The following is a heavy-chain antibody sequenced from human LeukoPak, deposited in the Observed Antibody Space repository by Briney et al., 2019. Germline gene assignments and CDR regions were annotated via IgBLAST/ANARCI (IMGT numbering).Heavy chain of an antibody. D-gene: IGHD2-15*01. V-gene: IGHV3-21*01. CDR2: ISSSSSYI. Sequence: GGSLRLSCAASGFTFSSYSMNWVRQAPGKGLEWVSSISSSSSYIYYADSVKGRFTISRDNAKNSLYLQMNSLRAEDTAVYYCAREAYCSGGSCYSLNWFDPWGQGTLVTVSS. CDR1: GFTFSSYS. J-gene: IGHJ5*02. CDR3: AREAYCSGGSCYSLNWFDP.